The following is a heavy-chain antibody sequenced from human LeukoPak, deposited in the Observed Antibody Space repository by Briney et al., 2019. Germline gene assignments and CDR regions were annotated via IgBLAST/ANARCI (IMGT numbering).Heavy chain of an antibody. D-gene: IGHD3-10*01. Sequence: GESLKISCKASGYSLSYYWMGWVRQMPRKGLEWLGLMHPGKSDIRYSPSLQGQVTISAETSITTVYLQWSSLRASDTAMYYCVSQFDESESYGYWGQGTLVTVSS. CDR3: VSQFDESESYGY. J-gene: IGHJ4*02. CDR1: GYSLSYYW. CDR2: MHPGKSDI. V-gene: IGHV5-51*01.